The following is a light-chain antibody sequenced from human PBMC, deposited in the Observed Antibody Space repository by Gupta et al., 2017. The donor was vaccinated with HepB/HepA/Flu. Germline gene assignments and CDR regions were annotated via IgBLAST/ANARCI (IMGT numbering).Light chain of an antibody. CDR1: QSVSSY. CDR3: QQRSNWPLT. J-gene: IGKJ4*01. V-gene: IGKV3-11*01. CDR2: DAS. Sequence: EIVLTQSPATLSLSPGERATLSCRASQSVSSYLAWYQQKPDQAPRLLIYDASNRATGIPARFSGSGSETDFTLTISSLEPEDFAVYYCQQRSNWPLTFGGETKVEIK.